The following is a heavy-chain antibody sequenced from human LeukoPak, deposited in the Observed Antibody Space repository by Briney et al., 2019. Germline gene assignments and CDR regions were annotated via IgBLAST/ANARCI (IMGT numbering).Heavy chain of an antibody. D-gene: IGHD6-13*01. CDR2: ISSSSSYI. CDR1: GFTFDSYD. Sequence: TGGSLRLSCAASGFTFDSYDMSWVRQAPGKGLEWVSSISSSSSYIYYADSVKGRFTISRDNAKNSLYLQMNSLRAEDTAVYYCARDLAGGFDPWGQGTLVTVSS. CDR3: ARDLAGGFDP. J-gene: IGHJ5*02. V-gene: IGHV3-21*01.